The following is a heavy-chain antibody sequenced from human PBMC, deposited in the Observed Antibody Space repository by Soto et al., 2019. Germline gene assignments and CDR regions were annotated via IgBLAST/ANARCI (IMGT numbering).Heavy chain of an antibody. V-gene: IGHV3-21*01. CDR3: ARGKMATIFDY. CDR2: ISSSSIYI. D-gene: IGHD5-12*01. J-gene: IGHJ4*02. Sequence: EVQLVESGGGLVQPGGSLRLSCAASGFTFSSYSMNWVRQAPGKWVEWVSSISSSSIYIYYADSVKGRFTISRDNAKNSLYLQMNSLRAEDTAVYYCARGKMATIFDYWGQGTLVTVSS. CDR1: GFTFSSYS.